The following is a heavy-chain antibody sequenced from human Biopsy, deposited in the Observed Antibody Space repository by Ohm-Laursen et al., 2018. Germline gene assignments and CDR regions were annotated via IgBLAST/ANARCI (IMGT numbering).Heavy chain of an antibody. CDR1: GYTFTDYR. V-gene: IGHV1-2*02. D-gene: IGHD3-16*01. CDR2: IDPNTGDT. Sequence: ATVKISCKPSGYTFTDYRLYWVRQAPGQGLDLMGWIDPNTGDTDYPQKFQGRVTMTSDTSIDTAYVELSSLTSGDTAVYYCALGEPFDYWGQGTLVTVSS. CDR3: ALGEPFDY. J-gene: IGHJ4*02.